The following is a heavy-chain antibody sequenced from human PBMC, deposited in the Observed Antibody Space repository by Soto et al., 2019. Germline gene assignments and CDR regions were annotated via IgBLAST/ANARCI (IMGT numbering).Heavy chain of an antibody. CDR3: ARERAGAGAVDY. Sequence: QVQLVESGGGVVQPGRSLRLSCAASGFTCSSYAMHWVRQAPGKGLEWVAVISYDGSNKYYADSVKGRFTISRDNSKNTLYLQMNSLRAEDTAVYYCARERAGAGAVDYWGQGPLVTVSS. CDR1: GFTCSSYA. J-gene: IGHJ4*02. D-gene: IGHD6-19*01. V-gene: IGHV3-30-3*01. CDR2: ISYDGSNK.